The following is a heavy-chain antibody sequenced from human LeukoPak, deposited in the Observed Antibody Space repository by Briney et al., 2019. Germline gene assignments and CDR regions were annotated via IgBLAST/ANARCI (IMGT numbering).Heavy chain of an antibody. D-gene: IGHD3-10*01. CDR3: ARGPYGSGSYFDY. V-gene: IGHV3-21*01. CDR2: ISSSSSYI. J-gene: IGHJ4*02. Sequence: GGSLRLSCAASGFTFSSYSMNWVRQAPGKGLEWVSSISSSSSYIYYADSVKGRFTISRDNAKNSLYLQMNSLRAEDTAVYYCARGPYGSGSYFDYWGQGTLVTVSS. CDR1: GFTFSSYS.